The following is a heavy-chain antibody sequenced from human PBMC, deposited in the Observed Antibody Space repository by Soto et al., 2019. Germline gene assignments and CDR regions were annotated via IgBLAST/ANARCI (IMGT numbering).Heavy chain of an antibody. D-gene: IGHD6-6*01. Sequence: QVQLVQSGAEVKKPGSSVKVSCKASGGTFSSYTISWVRQAPGQGLEWMGRIIPILGIANYAQKFQGRVTITADKSTSTAYMELSSLRSEDTAVYYCAIGKDRYSGSSRTVDYWGQGTLVTVSS. V-gene: IGHV1-69*02. J-gene: IGHJ4*02. CDR1: GGTFSSYT. CDR3: AIGKDRYSGSSRTVDY. CDR2: IIPILGIA.